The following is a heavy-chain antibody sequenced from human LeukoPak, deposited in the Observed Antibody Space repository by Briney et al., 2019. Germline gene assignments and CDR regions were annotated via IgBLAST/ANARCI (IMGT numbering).Heavy chain of an antibody. CDR2: IYTSGST. Sequence: SETLSLTCTVSGGSISNSSYYWNWIRQPAGKGLEWIGRIYTSGSTNYNPSLKSRVTISVDTSKNQFSLNLNSVTATDTAMYYCAREWDGGNSRSDWFDPWGQGTLVTVSS. CDR1: GGSISNSSYY. J-gene: IGHJ5*02. V-gene: IGHV4-61*02. D-gene: IGHD4-23*01. CDR3: AREWDGGNSRSDWFDP.